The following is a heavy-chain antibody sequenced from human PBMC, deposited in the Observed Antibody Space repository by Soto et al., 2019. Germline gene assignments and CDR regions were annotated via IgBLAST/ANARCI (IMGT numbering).Heavy chain of an antibody. D-gene: IGHD3-9*01. CDR3: AKGSRDILTGYYHEFDY. J-gene: IGHJ4*02. CDR1: GFTFSSYG. CDR2: ISYDGSNK. Sequence: GGSLRLSCAASGFTFSSYGMHWVRQAPGKGLEWVAVISYDGSNKYYADSVKGRFTISRDNSKNTLYLQMNSLRAEDTAVYYCAKGSRDILTGYYHEFDYWGQGTLVTVSS. V-gene: IGHV3-30*18.